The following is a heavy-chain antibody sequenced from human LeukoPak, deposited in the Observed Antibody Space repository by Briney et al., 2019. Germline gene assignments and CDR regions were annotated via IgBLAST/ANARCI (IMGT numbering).Heavy chain of an antibody. CDR2: INHSGST. J-gene: IGHJ5*02. CDR3: ARGLRGGSRAVKHQNWFDP. CDR1: GGSFSGYY. Sequence: SETLSLTCAVYGGSFSGYYWSWIRQPPGKGLEWIGEINHSGSTNYNPSLKSRVTISVDTSKNQFSLKLSSVTAADTAVYYCARGLRGGSRAVKHQNWFDPWGQGTLVTVSS. V-gene: IGHV4-34*01. D-gene: IGHD2-15*01.